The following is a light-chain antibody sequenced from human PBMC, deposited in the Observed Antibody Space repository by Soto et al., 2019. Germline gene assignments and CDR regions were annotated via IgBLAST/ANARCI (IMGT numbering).Light chain of an antibody. V-gene: IGKV1-5*03. Sequence: DVQMTQSPSTLSASVGDIVTITCLASQSISTWLAWYQQKPGKAPKLLIYKASSSESGVPSRFSGSGSGTEFTLTINSLQSDDFATYYCQEYNSYSRGTFGQGTKVDIK. CDR3: QEYNSYSRGT. CDR2: KAS. J-gene: IGKJ1*01. CDR1: QSISTW.